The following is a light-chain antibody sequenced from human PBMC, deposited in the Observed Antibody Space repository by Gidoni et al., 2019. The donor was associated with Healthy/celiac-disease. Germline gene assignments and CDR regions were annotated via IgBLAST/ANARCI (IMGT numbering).Light chain of an antibody. CDR3: QQYYSTPPT. Sequence: DIVMTQPPDPLAVSLGERATINCKSSQSVLYSSDKKNYLAWYQQKPGQPPTLLIYWASTRESVFPDRFSGSGSGTAFTLTISSLQAGDVAVYSCQQYYSTPPTFGQETKLEIK. CDR1: QSVLYSSDKKNY. J-gene: IGKJ2*01. V-gene: IGKV4-1*01. CDR2: WAS.